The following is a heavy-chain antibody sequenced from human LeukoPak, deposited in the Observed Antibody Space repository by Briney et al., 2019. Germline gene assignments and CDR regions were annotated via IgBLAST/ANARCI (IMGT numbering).Heavy chain of an antibody. Sequence: SETLSLTCTVSGGCISSHYWSWIRQPPGKGLEWIGYIYYSGSTNYNPSLKSRVTISVDTSKNQFSLKLSSVTAADTAVYYCAGTYLLEMATPYFDYWGQGTLVTVSS. D-gene: IGHD5-24*01. CDR3: AGTYLLEMATPYFDY. J-gene: IGHJ4*02. CDR1: GGCISSHY. CDR2: IYYSGST. V-gene: IGHV4-59*11.